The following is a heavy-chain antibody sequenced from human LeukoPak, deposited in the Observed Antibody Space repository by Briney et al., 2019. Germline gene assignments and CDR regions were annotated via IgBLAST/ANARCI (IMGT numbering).Heavy chain of an antibody. J-gene: IGHJ4*02. D-gene: IGHD1-1*01. V-gene: IGHV4-4*07. CDR1: GGSVSSYY. CDR2: IYTSGSP. CDR3: ATLDKGD. Sequence: AESLSLTCSVSGGSVSSYYWSWIRQPAGKGLECLGRIYTSGSPTYHPSLKGRVPMPVDTSKNQFFLKLISLIAADPPVIYCATLDKGDWGQGTLVTVSS.